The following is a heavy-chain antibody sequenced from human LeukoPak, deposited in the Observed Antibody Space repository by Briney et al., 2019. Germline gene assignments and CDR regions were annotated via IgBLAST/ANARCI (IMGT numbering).Heavy chain of an antibody. Sequence: GRSLRLSCAASGFTFDDYGMHWVRQPPGKGLEWVSGISWNSGNIDYADSAKGRFTISRDNAKNSLYLQMNSLRAEDTALYYCTKVDGYNSGWYDSWGQGTLVSVSS. V-gene: IGHV3-9*01. CDR1: GFTFDDYG. J-gene: IGHJ5*01. D-gene: IGHD6-19*01. CDR2: ISWNSGNI. CDR3: TKVDGYNSGWYDS.